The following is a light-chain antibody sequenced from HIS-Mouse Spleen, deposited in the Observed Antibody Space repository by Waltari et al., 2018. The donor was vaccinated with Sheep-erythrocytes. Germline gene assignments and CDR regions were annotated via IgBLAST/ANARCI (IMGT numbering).Light chain of an antibody. J-gene: IGKJ1*01. CDR2: GAS. V-gene: IGKV3-15*01. CDR1: QSVSSN. Sequence: EIVMTQSPATLSVSPGERATLSCRASQSVSSNLAWYQQKPGQAPRLLIYGASTRATGIPARFSGSGSVTEFTLTISSMQSEDVAVYYCQQYNNWPSWTFGQGTKVEIK. CDR3: QQYNNWPSWT.